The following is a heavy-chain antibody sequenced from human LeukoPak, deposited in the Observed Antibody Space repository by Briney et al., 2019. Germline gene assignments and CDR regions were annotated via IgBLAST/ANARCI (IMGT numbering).Heavy chain of an antibody. Sequence: PETLSLTCTVSGDSISSYYWNWFRQPAGKRLEWIGRIYSSGRTNYNPSFKSRVTLSVDTSKNQFSLKVTSVTAADTAVYYCARAVDDRSGYQTHGFDSWGQGTLVTVSS. D-gene: IGHD3-22*01. V-gene: IGHV4-4*07. CDR1: GDSISSYY. CDR2: IYSSGRT. CDR3: ARAVDDRSGYQTHGFDS. J-gene: IGHJ4*02.